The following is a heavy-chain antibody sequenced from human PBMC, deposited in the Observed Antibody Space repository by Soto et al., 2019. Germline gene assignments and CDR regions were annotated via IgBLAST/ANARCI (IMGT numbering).Heavy chain of an antibody. Sequence: PGGSLRLSCAASGFTFGSHGMHWVRQAPGKGLEWVAVIWYDGSNKYYADSVKGRFTISRDNSKNTLNLQMNSLRAEDTAVYYCARESYYYGRGRVSHHAYWGQGTLVTVSS. V-gene: IGHV3-33*01. CDR2: IWYDGSNK. CDR3: ARESYYYGRGRVSHHAY. J-gene: IGHJ4*02. CDR1: GFTFGSHG. D-gene: IGHD3-10*02.